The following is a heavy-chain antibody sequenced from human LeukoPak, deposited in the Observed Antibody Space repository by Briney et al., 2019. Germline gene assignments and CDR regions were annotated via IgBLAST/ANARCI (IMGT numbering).Heavy chain of an antibody. CDR1: GFTFSSYA. J-gene: IGHJ6*02. CDR3: AAAVRSYGMDV. V-gene: IGHV3-30-3*01. Sequence: PGGSLRLSCAASGFTFSSYAMHWVRQAPGKGLEWVAVISYDGSNKYYADSVKGRFTISRDNSKNTLYLQMNSLRAEDTAVYYCAAAVRSYGMDVWGQGTTVTVSS. CDR2: ISYDGSNK. D-gene: IGHD6-25*01.